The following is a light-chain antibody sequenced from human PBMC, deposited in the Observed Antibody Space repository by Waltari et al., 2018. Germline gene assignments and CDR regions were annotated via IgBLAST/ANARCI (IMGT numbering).Light chain of an antibody. CDR2: DVS. CDR3: SSQSSNDVVL. V-gene: IGLV2-14*01. Sequence: QSALTQPASVSGSPGQSVTIFCAGTSNDVGGYNSVSWYQEHPGQAPRVIIYDVSDRSSGVSDRFSGSKSGNKASLTIYGLQAEDEADYYCSSQSSNDVVLFGGGTKLTLL. CDR1: SNDVGGYNS. J-gene: IGLJ2*01.